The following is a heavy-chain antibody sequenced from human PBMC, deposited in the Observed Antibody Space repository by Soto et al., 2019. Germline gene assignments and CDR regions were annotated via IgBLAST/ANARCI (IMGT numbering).Heavy chain of an antibody. CDR1: GGSINSGGYS. CDR3: ARRVNYYDSSGSSWFDP. Sequence: SSETLSLTCTVSGGSINSGGYSWTWIRQPPGKGLEWIGFIYHTGTTYYNPSLKSRVTISVDRSKNQFSLKLNSVTAADTAVYYCARRVNYYDSSGSSWFDPWGQGALVTVSS. J-gene: IGHJ5*02. V-gene: IGHV4-30-2*01. CDR2: IYHTGTT. D-gene: IGHD3-22*01.